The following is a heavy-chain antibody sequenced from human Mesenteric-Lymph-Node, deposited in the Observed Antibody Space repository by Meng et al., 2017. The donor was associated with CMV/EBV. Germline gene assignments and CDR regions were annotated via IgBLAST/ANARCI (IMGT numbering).Heavy chain of an antibody. CDR2: LSSSSSYI. D-gene: IGHD5-24*01. Sequence: GESLKISCAASGFTFSSYSMNWVRQAPGKGLEWVSSLSSSSSYIYYADSVKGRFTLPRDNAKNSLYLQMNSLRAEDTAVYYCSRDPLGEMATIGIDYWGQGTLVTVSS. CDR1: GFTFSSYS. CDR3: SRDPLGEMATIGIDY. J-gene: IGHJ4*02. V-gene: IGHV3-21*01.